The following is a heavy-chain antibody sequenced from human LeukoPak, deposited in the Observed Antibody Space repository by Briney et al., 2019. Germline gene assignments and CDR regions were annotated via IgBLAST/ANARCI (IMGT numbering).Heavy chain of an antibody. CDR1: GFTFSSYA. Sequence: GGSLRLSCAASGFTFSSYAMRWVRQAPGKGLEWVSSISGSGGSTYYADSVKGRLTISRDNSKNTLYLQMNSLRAEDTAVYYCAKDWDYYGSGSYSDYWGQGTLVTVSS. V-gene: IGHV3-23*01. CDR2: ISGSGGST. D-gene: IGHD3-10*01. CDR3: AKDWDYYGSGSYSDY. J-gene: IGHJ4*02.